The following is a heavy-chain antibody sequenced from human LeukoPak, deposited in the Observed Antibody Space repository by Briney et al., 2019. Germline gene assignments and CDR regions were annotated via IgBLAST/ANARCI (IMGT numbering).Heavy chain of an antibody. CDR2: IYYSGST. D-gene: IGHD3-10*01. CDR3: ARYGSGSYIPFDY. CDR1: GGSISSYY. V-gene: IGHV4-39*01. J-gene: IGHJ4*02. Sequence: SETLSLTCTVSGGSISSYYWSWIRQPPGKGLEWIGSIYYSGSTYYNPSLKSRVTISVDTSKNQFSLKLSSVTAADTAVYYCARYGSGSYIPFDYWGQGTLVTVSS.